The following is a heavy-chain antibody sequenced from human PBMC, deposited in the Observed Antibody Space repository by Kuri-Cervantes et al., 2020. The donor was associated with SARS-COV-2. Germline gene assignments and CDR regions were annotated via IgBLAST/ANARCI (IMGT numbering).Heavy chain of an antibody. CDR1: GFTFSSYS. CDR3: ARDSWQLTPYYMDV. Sequence: ETLSLTCAASGFTFSSYSMNWVRQAPGKGLEWVSYISSSSSTIYYADSVKGRLTISRDNSKSSLYLQLTSLRTEDAALYYCARDSWQLTPYYMDVWGKGTTVTVSS. J-gene: IGHJ6*03. CDR2: ISSSSSTI. V-gene: IGHV3-48*04. D-gene: IGHD3-9*01.